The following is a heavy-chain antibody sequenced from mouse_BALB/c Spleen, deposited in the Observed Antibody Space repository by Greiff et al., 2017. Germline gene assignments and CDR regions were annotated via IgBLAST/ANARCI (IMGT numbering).Heavy chain of an antibody. J-gene: IGHJ1*01. CDR3: TRDGLLPRYWYFDV. CDR2: ISSGGSYT. Sequence: EVKLVESGGGLVKPGGSLKLSCAASGFTFSSYTMSWVRQTPEKRLEWVATISSGGSYTYYPDSVKGRFTISRDNAKNTLYLQMSSLKSEDTAMYYCTRDGLLPRYWYFDVWGAGTTVTVSS. D-gene: IGHD2-3*01. CDR1: GFTFSSYT. V-gene: IGHV5-6-4*01.